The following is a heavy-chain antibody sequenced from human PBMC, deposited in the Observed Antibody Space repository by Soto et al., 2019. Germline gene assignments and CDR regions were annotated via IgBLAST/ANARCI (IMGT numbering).Heavy chain of an antibody. D-gene: IGHD5-18*01. CDR3: ASVDTAMVKAVDY. CDR2: IYYSEST. Sequence: PSETLSLTCTVSGGSISSGGYYWSWIRPHPGKGLEWIGYIYYSESTYYNPSLKSRVTISVDTSKNQFSLKLSSVTAADTAVYYCASVDTAMVKAVDYWGQGTRVTVSA. V-gene: IGHV4-31*03. J-gene: IGHJ4*02. CDR1: GGSISSGGYY.